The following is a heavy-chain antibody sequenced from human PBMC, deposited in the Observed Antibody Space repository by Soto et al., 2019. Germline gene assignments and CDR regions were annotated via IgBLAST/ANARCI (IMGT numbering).Heavy chain of an antibody. J-gene: IGHJ4*02. CDR2: ISGSGGST. D-gene: IGHD2-15*01. V-gene: IGHV3-23*01. CDR3: AKPAEGYCSGGSCPYSYYFDY. Sequence: LRLSCAASGFTFSSYAMSWVRQAPGKGLEWVSAISGSGGSTYYADSVKGRFTISRDNSKNTLYLQMDSLRAEDTAVYYCAKPAEGYCSGGSCPYSYYFDYWGQGTLVTVSS. CDR1: GFTFSSYA.